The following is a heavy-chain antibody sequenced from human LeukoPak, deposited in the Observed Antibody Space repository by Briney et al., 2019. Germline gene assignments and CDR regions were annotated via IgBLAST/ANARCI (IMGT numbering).Heavy chain of an antibody. J-gene: IGHJ3*02. CDR3: ATWPVCSSTSCCPFNCRAFDI. CDR1: GYTLTELS. CDR2: FDPEDGET. Sequence: ASVKVPCKVSGYTLTELSMHWVRQAPGKGLEWMGGFDPEDGETIYAQKFQGRVTMTEDTSTDTAYMELSSLRSEDTAVYYCATWPVCSSTSCCPFNCRAFDIWGQGTMVTVSS. V-gene: IGHV1-24*01. D-gene: IGHD2-2*01.